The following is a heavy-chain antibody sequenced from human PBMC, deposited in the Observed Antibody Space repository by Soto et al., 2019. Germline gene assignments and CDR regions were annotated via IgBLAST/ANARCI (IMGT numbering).Heavy chain of an antibody. CDR1: GYTFTSYG. J-gene: IGHJ2*01. CDR3: ARSIYGSGSYLYFDL. CDR2: ISAYNGNT. V-gene: IGHV1-18*01. Sequence: RASVKVSCKASGYTFTSYGISWVRQAPGQGLEWMRWISAYNGNTNYAQKLQGRVTMTTDTSTSTAYMELRSLRSDDTAVYYCARSIYGSGSYLYFDLWGRGTLVTVSS. D-gene: IGHD3-10*01.